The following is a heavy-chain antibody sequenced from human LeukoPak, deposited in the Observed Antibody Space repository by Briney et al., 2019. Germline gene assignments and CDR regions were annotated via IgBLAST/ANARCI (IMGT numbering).Heavy chain of an antibody. CDR3: ARFRGYCSGGICYPYYFDY. CDR2: SSSSGSYT. V-gene: IGHV3-11*06. D-gene: IGHD2-15*01. J-gene: IGHJ4*02. CDR1: GFTFSGYY. Sequence: GGSLRLSCAASGFTFSGYYMTWIRQASGKGLEWVSYSSSSGSYTNYADSVKGRFTISRDNAKNSLYLQMNSLRAEDTAVYYCARFRGYCSGGICYPYYFDYWGQGTLVTVSS.